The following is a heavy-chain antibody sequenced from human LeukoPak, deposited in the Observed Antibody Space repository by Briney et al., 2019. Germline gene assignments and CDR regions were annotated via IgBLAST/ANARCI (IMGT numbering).Heavy chain of an antibody. CDR2: IYYSGST. D-gene: IGHD6-13*01. V-gene: IGHV4-59*01. Sequence: SETLSLTCTVSGGSISSYYWTWIRQPPGKGLEWIGYIYYSGSTNYNPSLKSRVTVSVDTSKTQFSLKLSSVTAADTAVYYCARIAAAPAGIGYYYYYMDVWGKGTTVTISS. J-gene: IGHJ6*03. CDR1: GGSISSYY. CDR3: ARIAAAPAGIGYYYYYMDV.